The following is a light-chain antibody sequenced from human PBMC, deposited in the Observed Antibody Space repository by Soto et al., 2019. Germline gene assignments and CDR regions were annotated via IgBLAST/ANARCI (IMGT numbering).Light chain of an antibody. Sequence: EMVLTQSPGNLSLSPGERATLSCRASQTISSTYLPWSQQKPGQTPRLLIYGACIRATGMPDRFSGGGSGTDMSLTISRLEPEDFAIYYYRQSVGSRTLHQGAKVDTK. CDR1: QTISSTY. V-gene: IGKV3-20*01. J-gene: IGKJ1*01. CDR2: GAC. CDR3: RQSVGSRT.